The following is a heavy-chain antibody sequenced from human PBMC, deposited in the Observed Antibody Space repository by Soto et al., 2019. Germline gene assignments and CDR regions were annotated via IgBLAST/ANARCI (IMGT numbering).Heavy chain of an antibody. D-gene: IGHD3-3*01. CDR3: ARGGRTNFGVVNHLEYFFDY. CDR2: ISSSSSYI. J-gene: IGHJ4*02. CDR1: GFTFSSYS. Sequence: GGSLRLSCAASGFTFSSYSMNWVRQAPGKGLEWVSSISSSSSYIYYADSVKGRFTISRDNAKNSLYLQMNSLRAEDTAVYYCARGGRTNFGVVNHLEYFFDYWGQGTLVTVSS. V-gene: IGHV3-21*01.